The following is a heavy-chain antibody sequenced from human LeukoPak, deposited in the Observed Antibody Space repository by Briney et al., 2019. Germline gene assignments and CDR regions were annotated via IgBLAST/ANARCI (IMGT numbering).Heavy chain of an antibody. Sequence: GGSLRLSCVVSGINFNKNAMNWVRQAPGKGPEWVSGIGSGDGDTYYAASVKGRFTISRDNSKNTLYLQMNSLRAEGTALYYCATGKDDSGSYYRPIDYWGRGTLVTVSS. CDR3: ATGKDDSGSYYRPIDY. CDR1: GINFNKNA. J-gene: IGHJ4*02. V-gene: IGHV3-23*01. D-gene: IGHD3-10*01. CDR2: IGSGDGDT.